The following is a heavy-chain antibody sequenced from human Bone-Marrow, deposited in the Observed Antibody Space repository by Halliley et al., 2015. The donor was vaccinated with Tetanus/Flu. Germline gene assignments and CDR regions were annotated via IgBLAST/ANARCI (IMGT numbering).Heavy chain of an antibody. CDR3: ARVNTIFGVVILDAFDM. CDR2: IWYDGSNK. Sequence: SGFTFSDYGMHWVRQAPGKGLEWVAVIWYDGSNKYYADSVKGRFTMPRDNSKNTLYLQMNSLRAEDTAVYYCARVNTIFGVVILDAFDMWGQGTMVTVSS. J-gene: IGHJ3*02. V-gene: IGHV3-33*01. D-gene: IGHD3-3*01. CDR1: GFTFSDYG.